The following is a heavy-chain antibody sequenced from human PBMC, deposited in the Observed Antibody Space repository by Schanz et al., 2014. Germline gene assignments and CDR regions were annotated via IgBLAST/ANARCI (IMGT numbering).Heavy chain of an antibody. CDR3: AKDPSHGDYDYYFDY. CDR1: GFTFSSYG. J-gene: IGHJ4*02. CDR2: MSYDGSIK. Sequence: ESGGGVVQPGRSLRLSCAASGFTFSSYGMHWVRQAPGKGLEWVAAMSYDGSIKYYGDSVKGRFTISRDNSKNTLYLHMNTLRSEDTAVYYCAKDPSHGDYDYYFDYWGQGTLVTVSS. D-gene: IGHD3-22*01. V-gene: IGHV3-30*18.